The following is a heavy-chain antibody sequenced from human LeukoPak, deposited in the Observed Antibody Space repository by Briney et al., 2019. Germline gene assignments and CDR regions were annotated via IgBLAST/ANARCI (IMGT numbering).Heavy chain of an antibody. V-gene: IGHV3-20*04. CDR3: ARFSTAGYFDY. Sequence: GGSLRLSCAASGFTFDDYGMSWVRQAPGKGLEWVSGINWNGGSTGYADSVKGRFTISRDNAKNSLYLQMSSLRAEDTALYYCARFSTAGYFDYWGQGTLVTVSS. D-gene: IGHD6-19*01. CDR2: INWNGGST. CDR1: GFTFDDYG. J-gene: IGHJ4*02.